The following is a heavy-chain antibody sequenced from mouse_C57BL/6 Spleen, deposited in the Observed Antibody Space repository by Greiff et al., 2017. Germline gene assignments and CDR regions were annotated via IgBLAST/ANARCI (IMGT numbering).Heavy chain of an antibody. CDR3: ARSPLYYYGSSAYFYY. V-gene: IGHV1-80*01. CDR1: GYAFSSYW. CDR2: IYPGDGDP. Sequence: VKLQESGAELVQPGASVKISCKASGYAFSSYWMNWVKQRPGKGLEWIGQIYPGDGDPNYNGKFKGQATLTADKSSSTAYMQLSSLTSEYSAVYFCARSPLYYYGSSAYFYYWGQGTTLTVSS. J-gene: IGHJ2*01. D-gene: IGHD1-1*01.